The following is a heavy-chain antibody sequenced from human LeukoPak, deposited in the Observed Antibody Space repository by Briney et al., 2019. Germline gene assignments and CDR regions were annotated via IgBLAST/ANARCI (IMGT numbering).Heavy chain of an antibody. V-gene: IGHV4-34*01. D-gene: IGHD3-10*01. CDR2: INHSGSA. CDR3: AREGITYGSNWFDP. CDR1: DGSFSGYY. J-gene: IGHJ5*02. Sequence: SETLSLTCAVYDGSFSGYYCSWIRQPPGKGLEWIGEINHSGSANYNPSLKSRVTILLDMSKNQFSLNLSSVTAADTAVYYCAREGITYGSNWFDPWGQGTLVTVSS.